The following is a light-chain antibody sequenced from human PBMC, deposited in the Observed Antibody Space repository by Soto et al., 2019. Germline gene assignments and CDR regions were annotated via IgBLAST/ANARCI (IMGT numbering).Light chain of an antibody. V-gene: IGLV2-8*01. CDR1: SSDVGGYND. CDR3: SSYAGSSNV. Sequence: QSALTQPPSASGSPGQSVAISCTGTSSDVGGYNDVSWYQQHPGKAPKLMIYEVNKRPSGVPDRFSGSKSGNTASLTVSGLQAEDAADYYCSSYAGSSNVFGTGTKLTVL. J-gene: IGLJ1*01. CDR2: EVN.